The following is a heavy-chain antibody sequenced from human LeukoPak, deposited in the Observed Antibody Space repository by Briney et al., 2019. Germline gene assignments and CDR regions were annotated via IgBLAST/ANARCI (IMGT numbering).Heavy chain of an antibody. Sequence: SQTLSLTCTVSGGSISSGGYYWSWIRQPPGQGLEWIGYIYYSGSTNYNPSLKSRVTISVDTSKNQFSLKLSSVTAADTAVYYCARHNDYGDYFDYWGQGTLVTVSS. J-gene: IGHJ4*02. V-gene: IGHV4-61*08. CDR3: ARHNDYGDYFDY. D-gene: IGHD4-17*01. CDR2: IYYSGST. CDR1: GGSISSGGYY.